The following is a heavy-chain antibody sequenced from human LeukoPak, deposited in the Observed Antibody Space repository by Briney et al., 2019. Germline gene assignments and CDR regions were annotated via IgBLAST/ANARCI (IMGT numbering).Heavy chain of an antibody. CDR1: GGTFSSYA. Sequence: EASVKVSCKASGGTFSSYAISWVRQAPGQGLEWMGRIIPILGIANYAQKFQGRVTITADKSTSTAYMELSSLRSEDTAVYYCARGGPAAIGYYYYGMDVWGQGTTVIVSS. CDR2: IIPILGIA. D-gene: IGHD2-2*01. J-gene: IGHJ6*02. CDR3: ARGGPAAIGYYYYGMDV. V-gene: IGHV1-69*04.